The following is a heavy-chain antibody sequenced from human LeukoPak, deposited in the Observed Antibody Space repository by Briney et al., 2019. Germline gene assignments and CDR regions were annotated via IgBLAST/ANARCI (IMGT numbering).Heavy chain of an antibody. CDR2: ISSSGSTI. J-gene: IGHJ4*02. V-gene: IGHV3-48*03. Sequence: GGSLRLSCAASGFTFSSYEMNWVRQAPGKGLEWVSYISSSGSTIYYADSVKGRFTISRDNAKNSLYLQMNSLRGEDTAVYYCARVFPLRYFDYWGQGTLVTVSS. CDR3: ARVFPLRYFDY. CDR1: GFTFSSYE. D-gene: IGHD3-9*01.